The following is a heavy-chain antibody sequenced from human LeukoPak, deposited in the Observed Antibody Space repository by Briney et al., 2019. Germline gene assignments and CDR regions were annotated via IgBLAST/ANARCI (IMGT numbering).Heavy chain of an antibody. CDR1: GGNFRRDR. Sequence: SVKVSCKASGGNFRRDRFSWVRQAPGQGLEWMGGIIPIFGTANYAQKFQGRVTITTDESTSTAYMELSSLRSEDTAVYYCARVVSGGYDFDYWGQGTLVTVSS. V-gene: IGHV1-69*05. CDR3: ARVVSGGYDFDY. J-gene: IGHJ4*02. D-gene: IGHD5-12*01. CDR2: IIPIFGTA.